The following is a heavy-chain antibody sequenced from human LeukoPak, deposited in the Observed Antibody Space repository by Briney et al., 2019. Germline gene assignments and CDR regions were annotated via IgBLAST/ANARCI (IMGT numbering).Heavy chain of an antibody. Sequence: GVSLRLSCAASGFTFSSYGMHWVRQAPGKGLEWVAVIWYDGSNKYYADSVKGRFTISRDNSKNTLYLQMNSLRAEDTAVYYCARGDYYGSRGDYWGQGTLVTVSS. CDR3: ARGDYYGSRGDY. V-gene: IGHV3-33*01. J-gene: IGHJ4*02. CDR1: GFTFSSYG. CDR2: IWYDGSNK. D-gene: IGHD3-10*01.